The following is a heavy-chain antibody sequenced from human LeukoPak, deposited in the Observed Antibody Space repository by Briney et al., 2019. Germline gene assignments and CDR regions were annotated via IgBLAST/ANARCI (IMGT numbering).Heavy chain of an antibody. V-gene: IGHV1-46*01. CDR2: INPSGGST. J-gene: IGHJ4*02. Sequence: ASVKVSCKASGYTFTSYYMHWVRQAPGQGLEWVGIINPSGGSTSYAQKFQGRVTMTRDTSTSTVYMELSSLRSEDTAVYYCARDYKARNYYDSSGGPYYFDYWGQGTLVTVSS. D-gene: IGHD3-22*01. CDR3: ARDYKARNYYDSSGGPYYFDY. CDR1: GYTFTSYY.